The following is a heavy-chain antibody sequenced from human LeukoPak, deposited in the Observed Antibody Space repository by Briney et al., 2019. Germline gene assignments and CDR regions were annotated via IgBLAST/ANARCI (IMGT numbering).Heavy chain of an antibody. D-gene: IGHD4-11*01. V-gene: IGHV4-31*03. CDR3: ARARLYISNMDV. Sequence: SETLSLTCTVSGGSISSGGYYWSWIRQHPGKGLEWIGYIYYSGSTYYNPSLKSRVTISVDTSKNQFSLKLSSVTAADTAVYYCARARLYISNMDVWGQGTTVTVSS. CDR1: GGSISSGGYY. CDR2: IYYSGST. J-gene: IGHJ6*02.